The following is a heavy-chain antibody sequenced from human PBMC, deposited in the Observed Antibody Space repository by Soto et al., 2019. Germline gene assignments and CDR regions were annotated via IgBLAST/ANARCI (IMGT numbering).Heavy chain of an antibody. CDR1: GFTFSSYA. Sequence: GGSLRLSCAASGFTFSSYAMSWVRQAPGKGLEWVSAISGSGGSTYYADSVKGRFTISRDNSKNTLYLQMNSLRAEETAVYYCAKSLTYGDSYGGAFDIWGQGTMVTVSS. D-gene: IGHD4-17*01. CDR3: AKSLTYGDSYGGAFDI. CDR2: ISGSGGST. V-gene: IGHV3-23*01. J-gene: IGHJ3*02.